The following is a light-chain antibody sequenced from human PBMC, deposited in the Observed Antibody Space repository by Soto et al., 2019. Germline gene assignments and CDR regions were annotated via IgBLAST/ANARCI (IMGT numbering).Light chain of an antibody. CDR3: QQRSNWAIT. CDR2: DAS. Sequence: EIVLTQSPATLSLSPGERATLSCRASQSVSSYLAWYQQKPGQAPRLLIYDASNRATSIPARFSGSWSGTDFTPTISSLEPEDSAVYYCQQRSNWAITFGQGTRLEIK. CDR1: QSVSSY. J-gene: IGKJ5*01. V-gene: IGKV3-11*01.